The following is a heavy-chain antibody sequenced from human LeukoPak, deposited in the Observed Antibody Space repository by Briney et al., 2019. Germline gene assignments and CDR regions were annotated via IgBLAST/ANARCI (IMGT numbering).Heavy chain of an antibody. CDR3: ASGLGFCSGSDCTNLVKDYYYGMNV. J-gene: IGHJ6*02. CDR2: ISSSSSTI. V-gene: IGHV3-48*04. Sequence: GGSLRLSWAASGFTFSNSWMSWVRQAPGKGLEWVSYISSSSSTIYYADSVKGRFTISRDNAKNSLYLQMSSLTSEDTAVYYCASGLGFCSGSDCTNLVKDYYYGMNVWGQGTTVTVSS. CDR1: GFTFSNSW. D-gene: IGHD2-15*01.